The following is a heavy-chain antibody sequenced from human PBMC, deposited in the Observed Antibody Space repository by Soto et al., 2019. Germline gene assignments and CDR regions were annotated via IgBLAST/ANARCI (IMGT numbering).Heavy chain of an antibody. J-gene: IGHJ3*02. Sequence: PGGSLRLSCFASGFTFSTYAMSWVRQAPGKGLEWVSALTPSGGETYYADSVKGRFTISRDNSMNALYLQMSSLRIEDTAVYYCAHPRGYGVFDAYDIWGQGTMVTVSS. D-gene: IGHD4-17*01. CDR1: GFTFSTYA. CDR2: LTPSGGET. CDR3: AHPRGYGVFDAYDI. V-gene: IGHV3-23*01.